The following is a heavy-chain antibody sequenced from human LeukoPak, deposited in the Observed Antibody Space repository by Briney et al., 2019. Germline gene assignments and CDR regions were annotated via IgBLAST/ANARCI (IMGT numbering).Heavy chain of an antibody. V-gene: IGHV4-59*01. CDR2: IYYSGST. D-gene: IGHD3-22*01. J-gene: IGHJ4*02. CDR1: GGSISSYY. CDR3: ARDRSYYDSSGYFAGFDY. Sequence: SETLSLTCTVSGGSISSYYWSWIRQPPGKGLEWIGYIYYSGSTNYNPSLKSRVTISVDTSKNQFSLKLSSVTAADTAVYYCARDRSYYDSSGYFAGFDYWGQGTRVTVSS.